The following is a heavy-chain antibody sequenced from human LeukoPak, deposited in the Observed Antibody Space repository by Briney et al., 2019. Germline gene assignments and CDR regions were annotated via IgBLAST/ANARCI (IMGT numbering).Heavy chain of an antibody. J-gene: IGHJ3*02. Sequence: SETLSLTCAVYGGSFSGYYWSWIRQPPGKGLEWIGEINHSGSTNYNPSLKSRVTISVDTSKNQFSLKLSSVTAADTAVYYCARDQKYDFWSGYGSDAFDIWGQGTMVTVSS. CDR3: ARDQKYDFWSGYGSDAFDI. CDR1: GGSFSGYY. D-gene: IGHD3-3*01. CDR2: INHSGST. V-gene: IGHV4-34*01.